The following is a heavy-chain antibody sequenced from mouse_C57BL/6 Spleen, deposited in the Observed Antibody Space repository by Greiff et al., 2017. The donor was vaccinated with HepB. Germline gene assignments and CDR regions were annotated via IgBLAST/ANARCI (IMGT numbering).Heavy chain of an antibody. CDR3: ARSLLYGSRGYFDV. CDR2: IDPSDSYT. D-gene: IGHD1-1*01. J-gene: IGHJ1*03. Sequence: QVQLQQPGAELVMPGASVKLSCKASGYTFTSYWMHWVKQRPGQGLEWIGEIDPSDSYTNYNQKFKGKSTLTVDKSSSTAYMQLSSLTSEDSAVYYCARSLLYGSRGYFDVWGTGTTVTVSS. CDR1: GYTFTSYW. V-gene: IGHV1-69*01.